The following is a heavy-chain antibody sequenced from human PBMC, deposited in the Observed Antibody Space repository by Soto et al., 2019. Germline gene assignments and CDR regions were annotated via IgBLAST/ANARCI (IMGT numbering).Heavy chain of an antibody. CDR1: GGTFSSYA. Sequence: GASVKVSCKASGGTFSSYAISWVRQAPGQGLXWMGGIIPIFGTANYAQKFQGXVTXXXXXXXXTAYMELSSLRSEDTAVYYCARDVYYYDSSGYYHYGMDVWGQGTTVTVSS. V-gene: IGHV1-69*13. CDR3: ARDVYYYDSSGYYHYGMDV. J-gene: IGHJ6*02. CDR2: IIPIFGTA. D-gene: IGHD3-22*01.